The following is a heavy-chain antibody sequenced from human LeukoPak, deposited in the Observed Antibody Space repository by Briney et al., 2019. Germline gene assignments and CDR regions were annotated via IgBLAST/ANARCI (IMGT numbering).Heavy chain of an antibody. Sequence: GGSLRLSCAASGFDFSAFGMNWVRQAPGKGLEWVAVISHDGSQKYYADSVKGRFTISRDNSKNTVYLQMNSLSAEDTAVYYCAKDNGSPSLVVVLVATAPDYWGQGTLVTVSS. CDR3: AKDNGSPSLVVVLVATAPDY. D-gene: IGHD2-15*01. CDR2: ISHDGSQK. V-gene: IGHV3-30*18. J-gene: IGHJ4*02. CDR1: GFDFSAFG.